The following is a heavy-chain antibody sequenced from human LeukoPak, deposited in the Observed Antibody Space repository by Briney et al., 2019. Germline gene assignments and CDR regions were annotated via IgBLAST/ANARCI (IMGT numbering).Heavy chain of an antibody. CDR1: GFTFSSYG. D-gene: IGHD6-19*01. J-gene: IGHJ5*02. CDR2: IWYDGSNK. CDR3: ATFAIAVAGTIGDNWFDP. V-gene: IGHV3-30*02. Sequence: GGSLRLSCAASGFTFSSYGMHWVRQAPGKGLEWVAVIWYDGSNKYYADSVKGRFTISRDNSKNTLYLQMNSLRAEDTAVYYCATFAIAVAGTIGDNWFDPWGQGTLVTVSS.